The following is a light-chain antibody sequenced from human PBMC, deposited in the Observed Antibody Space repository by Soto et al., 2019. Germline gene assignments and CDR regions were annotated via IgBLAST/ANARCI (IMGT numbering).Light chain of an antibody. CDR3: QVWDSTTAI. CDR1: TIGNKH. CDR2: RAT. V-gene: IGLV3-9*01. J-gene: IGLJ2*01. Sequence: SYKLTQPLSVSVALGQTARITCGGNTIGNKHVHWYQQKSGQAPVLVIYRATNRPSGIPERFSGSNSGNTATLTISRAQAGDEADYYCQVWDSTTAIFGGGTKLTVL.